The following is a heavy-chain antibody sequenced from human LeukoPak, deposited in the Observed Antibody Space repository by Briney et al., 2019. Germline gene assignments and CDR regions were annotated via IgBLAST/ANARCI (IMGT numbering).Heavy chain of an antibody. Sequence: KSSETPSLTCTVSGGSISSYYWSWIRQPPGKGPEWIGYIYYSGSTNYNPSLKSRVTISVDTSKNQFSLKLSSVTAADTAVYYCAREGSSFDAFDIWGQGTMVTVSS. V-gene: IGHV4-59*01. CDR1: GGSISSYY. CDR3: AREGSSFDAFDI. CDR2: IYYSGST. J-gene: IGHJ3*02.